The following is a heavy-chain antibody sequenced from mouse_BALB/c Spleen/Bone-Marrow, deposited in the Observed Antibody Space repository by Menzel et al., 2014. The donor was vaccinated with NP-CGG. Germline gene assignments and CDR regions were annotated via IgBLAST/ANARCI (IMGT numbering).Heavy chain of an antibody. V-gene: IGHV1-9*01. CDR3: AREDIATVVEMDY. CDR2: ILPGSGST. D-gene: IGHD1-1*01. CDR1: GYTFSSYW. Sequence: VKLQESGAELMKPGASVKISCKATGYTFSSYWIEWVKQRPGHGLEWIGEILPGSGSTNYNEKFKGKATFTADISSNTAYMQLSSLTSEDSAVYYCAREDIATVVEMDYWGQGTSVTVSS. J-gene: IGHJ4*01.